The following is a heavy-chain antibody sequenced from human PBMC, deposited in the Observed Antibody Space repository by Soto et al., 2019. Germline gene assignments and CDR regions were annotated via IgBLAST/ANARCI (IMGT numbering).Heavy chain of an antibody. CDR3: ATSATARYNWNDNDAFDI. CDR1: GYSFTGYS. V-gene: IGHV1-24*01. D-gene: IGHD1-20*01. J-gene: IGHJ3*02. CDR2: FDPEDGAT. Sequence: ASVKVSCKASGYSFTGYSMHWVRQAPGQGLEWMGGFDPEDGATNYAQKFQGRVTMIEDTSTDTAYMELSSLRSEDTAVYYCATSATARYNWNDNDAFDIWGQGTMVTVSS.